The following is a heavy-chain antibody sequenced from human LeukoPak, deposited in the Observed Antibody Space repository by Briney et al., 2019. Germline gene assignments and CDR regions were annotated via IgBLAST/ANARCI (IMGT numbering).Heavy chain of an antibody. D-gene: IGHD3-22*01. J-gene: IGHJ3*02. CDR2: IYYSGST. CDR1: GGSISSGGYY. CDR3: ARAWYYYDSSGPFFDI. V-gene: IGHV4-61*08. Sequence: SETLSLTCTVSGGSISSGGYYWSWIRQHPGKGLEWIGYIYYSGSTNYNPSLKSRVTISVDTSKNQFSLKLSSVTAADTAVYYCARAWYYYDSSGPFFDIWGQGTMVTVSS.